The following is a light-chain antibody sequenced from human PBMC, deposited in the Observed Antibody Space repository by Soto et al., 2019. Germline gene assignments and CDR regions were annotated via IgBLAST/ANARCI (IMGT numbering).Light chain of an antibody. CDR1: QDLDKW. J-gene: IGKJ1*01. CDR2: KSS. V-gene: IGKV1-5*01. Sequence: ILMSQSPSSLSASVGDRVTITCRASQDLDKWLAWYQQKPGRAPNLLIYKSSTLRQGVPSRFSGCGSGTDYILTITELQPDDFATYYCQQYVSYWTFGQGTVVDMK. CDR3: QQYVSYWT.